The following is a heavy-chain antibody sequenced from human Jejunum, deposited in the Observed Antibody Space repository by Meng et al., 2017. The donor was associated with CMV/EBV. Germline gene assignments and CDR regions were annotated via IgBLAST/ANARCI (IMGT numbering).Heavy chain of an antibody. J-gene: IGHJ4*02. CDR3: ARITWGGYSGSYRGNFDY. Sequence: FSISTMNWVRQAPGKGLEWVSSISTTSTYIYYADSVKGRFTVSRDNAKNSLSLQMNSLRADDTAVYYCARITWGGYSGSYRGNFDYWGQGTLVTVSS. CDR2: ISTTSTYI. V-gene: IGHV3-21*01. CDR1: FSIST. D-gene: IGHD1-26*01.